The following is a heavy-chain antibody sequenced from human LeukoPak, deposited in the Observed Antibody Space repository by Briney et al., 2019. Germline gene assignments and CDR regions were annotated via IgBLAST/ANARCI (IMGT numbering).Heavy chain of an antibody. V-gene: IGHV3-7*03. J-gene: IGHJ6*02. CDR3: AKGIADYYYYGMDV. CDR1: GFTFSSYW. Sequence: GGSLRLSCAASGFTFSSYWMSWVRQAPGKGLEWVANIKQDGSEKYYVDSVKGRFTISRDNSKNSLYLQMNSLRAEDTALYYCAKGIADYYYYGMDVWGQGTTVTVSS. D-gene: IGHD6-13*01. CDR2: IKQDGSEK.